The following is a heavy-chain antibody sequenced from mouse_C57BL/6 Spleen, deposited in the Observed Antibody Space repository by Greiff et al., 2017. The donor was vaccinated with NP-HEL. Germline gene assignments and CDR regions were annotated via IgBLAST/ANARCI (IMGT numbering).Heavy chain of an antibody. CDR1: GFSINSDCY. Sequence: EVKVEESGPSLVRPSQTLSLTCTVTGFSINSDCYWIWIRQFPGNKLEYIGYTFYSGITYYNPSLESRTYITRDTSKNQFSLKLSSVTTEDTATYDCAREHYSYWYFDVWGTGTTVTVSS. J-gene: IGHJ1*03. V-gene: IGHV3-3*01. CDR3: AREHYSYWYFDV. CDR2: TFYSGIT. D-gene: IGHD1-1*01.